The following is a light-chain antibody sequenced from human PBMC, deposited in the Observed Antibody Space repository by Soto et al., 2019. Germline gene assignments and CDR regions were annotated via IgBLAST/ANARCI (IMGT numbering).Light chain of an antibody. J-gene: IGLJ2*01. CDR2: YDS. CDR3: QVWEATGDQVV. Sequence: SYKLTQPPSVSVAPGETARISCGGNNVGSRSVHWYQQKPGQAPFLVIYYDSDRPSGIPERFSGSNSGNTATLIISRVEAGDEADYYCQVWEATGDQVVFGGGTKLTVL. CDR1: NVGSRS. V-gene: IGLV3-21*01.